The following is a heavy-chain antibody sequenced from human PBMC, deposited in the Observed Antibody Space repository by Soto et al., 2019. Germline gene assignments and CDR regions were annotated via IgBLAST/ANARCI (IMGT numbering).Heavy chain of an antibody. J-gene: IGHJ4*02. D-gene: IGHD3-22*01. CDR2: IDWDDDK. V-gene: IGHV2-70*04. CDR1: GFSLSTSGMR. Sequence: SGPTLANPTHPLTLTCTFSGFSLSTSGMRVSWIRQPPGKALEWLARIDWDDDKFYSTSLKTRLTISKDTSKNQVVLTMTNMDPVDTATYYCARTLDYYDSSGAFDSWGQGTRATVSS. CDR3: ARTLDYYDSSGAFDS.